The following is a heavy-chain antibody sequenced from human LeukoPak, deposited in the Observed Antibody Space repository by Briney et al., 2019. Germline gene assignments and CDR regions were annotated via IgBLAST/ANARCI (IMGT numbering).Heavy chain of an antibody. J-gene: IGHJ4*02. V-gene: IGHV3-74*01. CDR2: INSDGSST. Sequence: GGSLRLSCAASGFTFSSYWMHWVRQAPGKGLVWVSRINSDGSSTSYADSVKGRFTISRDNAKNTLYLQMNSLRAEDTAVYYCARASSGYYYFDYWGQGTLVTVSS. CDR3: ARASSGYYYFDY. CDR1: GFTFSSYW. D-gene: IGHD3-22*01.